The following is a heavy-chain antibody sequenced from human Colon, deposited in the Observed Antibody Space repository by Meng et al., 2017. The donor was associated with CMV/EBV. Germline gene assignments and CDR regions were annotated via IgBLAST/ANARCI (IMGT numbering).Heavy chain of an antibody. Sequence: SLKISCAASGFTFDDHASHWVRQVPGKGPEWVAGITWNSETIAYGDSVKGRFTVSRDHAKTALYLQMNSLRAEDTALYYCAKDVGANFFYGLDGWGQGTTVTVSS. CDR1: GFTFDDHA. CDR3: AKDVGANFFYGLDG. J-gene: IGHJ6*02. CDR2: ITWNSETI. V-gene: IGHV3-9*01. D-gene: IGHD1-26*01.